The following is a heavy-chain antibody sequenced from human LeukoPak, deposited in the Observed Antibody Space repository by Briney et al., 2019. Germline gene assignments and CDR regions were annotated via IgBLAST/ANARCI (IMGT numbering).Heavy chain of an antibody. CDR1: GFTFSDDF. Sequence: GGSLRLSCAASGFTFSDDFMTWIRQAPGKGLEWISYISSSGTTKSYADSVKGRFTISRNNAKNSLYLQMNSLRAEDTAVYYCARVTPPDHYDSTSPWYFDLWGRGTPVAVSS. CDR2: ISSSGTTK. CDR3: ARVTPPDHYDSTSPWYFDL. D-gene: IGHD3-16*01. V-gene: IGHV3-11*01. J-gene: IGHJ2*01.